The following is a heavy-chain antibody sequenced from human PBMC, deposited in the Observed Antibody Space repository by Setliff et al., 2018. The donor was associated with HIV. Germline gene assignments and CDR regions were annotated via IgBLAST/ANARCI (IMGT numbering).Heavy chain of an antibody. Sequence: ASVKVSCKASGYTFTSYGISWVRQAPGQGLEWMGWISAYNGNTNYAQKFQGRVTITADRSIDIAYMKLTSLRSEDTAMYFCAWGTQRPIDSWGQGTLVTVSS. D-gene: IGHD3-16*01. J-gene: IGHJ4*02. CDR2: ISAYNGNT. CDR3: AWGTQRPIDS. CDR1: GYTFTSYG. V-gene: IGHV1-18*01.